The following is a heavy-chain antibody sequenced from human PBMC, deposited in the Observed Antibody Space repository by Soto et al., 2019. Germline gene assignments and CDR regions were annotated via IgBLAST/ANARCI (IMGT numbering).Heavy chain of an antibody. Sequence: QITLKESGPTLVKPTQTLTLTCTFSGFSLSTSGVGVGWIRQPPGNALEWLAIIYWDDEKRYSPSLKTRLSITKDTSKDQVVLTMTNMEPVDTATYYCTLYYYTSGSRHSSYYYGMDVWGQGTTVTVSS. CDR1: GFSLSTSGVG. J-gene: IGHJ6*02. CDR2: IYWDDEK. V-gene: IGHV2-5*02. D-gene: IGHD3-10*01. CDR3: TLYYYTSGSRHSSYYYGMDV.